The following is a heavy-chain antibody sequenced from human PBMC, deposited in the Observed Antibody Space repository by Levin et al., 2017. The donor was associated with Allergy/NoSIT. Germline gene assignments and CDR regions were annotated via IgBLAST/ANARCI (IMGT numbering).Heavy chain of an antibody. D-gene: IGHD2-15*01. CDR1: GFTFSAFG. Sequence: SCAASGFTFSAFGFQWVRQAPGKGLEWVTMISFDGSHIHYADSLKGRFTISRDDSKNTVYLQMNSLTADDTGVYYCARDVLPNGSRAFDNWGQGTMVIVSS. V-gene: IGHV3-33*01. CDR3: ARDVLPNGSRAFDN. CDR2: ISFDGSHI. J-gene: IGHJ3*02.